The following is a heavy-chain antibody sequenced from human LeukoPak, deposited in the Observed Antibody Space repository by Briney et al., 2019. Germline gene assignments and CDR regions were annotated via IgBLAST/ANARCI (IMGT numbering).Heavy chain of an antibody. D-gene: IGHD6-13*01. V-gene: IGHV3-43D*03. CDR3: AKDSSSWKHSHYHYYYYMDV. Sequence: PGGSLRLSCAASGFTFDDYAMHWVRQAPGKGLEWVSLISWDGGSTYYADSVKGRFTISRDNSKNSLYLQMNSLRAEDTALYYCAKDSSSWKHSHYHYYYYMDVWGKGTTVTVSS. J-gene: IGHJ6*03. CDR1: GFTFDDYA. CDR2: ISWDGGST.